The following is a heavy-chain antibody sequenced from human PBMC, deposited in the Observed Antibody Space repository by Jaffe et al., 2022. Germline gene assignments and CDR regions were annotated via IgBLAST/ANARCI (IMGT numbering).Heavy chain of an antibody. D-gene: IGHD3-22*01. Sequence: QITLKESGPTLVKPTQTLTLTCTFSGFSLSTSGVGVGWIRQPPGKALEWLALIYWDDDKRYSPSLKSRLTITKDTSKNQVVLTMTNMDPVDTATYYCAHRRPNYYDSSGTLFDYWGQGTLVTVSS. V-gene: IGHV2-5*02. CDR2: IYWDDDK. CDR1: GFSLSTSGVG. J-gene: IGHJ4*02. CDR3: AHRRPNYYDSSGTLFDY.